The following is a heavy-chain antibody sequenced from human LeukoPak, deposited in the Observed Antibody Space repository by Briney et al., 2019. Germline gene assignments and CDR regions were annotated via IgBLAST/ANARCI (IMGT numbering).Heavy chain of an antibody. CDR1: GGAISSGGYY. CDR2: MFYSGGT. V-gene: IGHV4-31*03. Sequence: SQTLSLTCTVSGGAISSGGYYWSWIRQHPEKGPEWIGHMFYSGGTYYNPSLRSRVSMSVDTSQNHFSLKLTSVTAADTAVYYCARGDPLRYWGQGIRVTVSS. J-gene: IGHJ4*02. D-gene: IGHD3-16*02. CDR3: ARGDPLRY.